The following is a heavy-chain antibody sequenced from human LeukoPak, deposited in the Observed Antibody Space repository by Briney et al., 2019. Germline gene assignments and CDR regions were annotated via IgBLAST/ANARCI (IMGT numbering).Heavy chain of an antibody. J-gene: IGHJ5*02. D-gene: IGHD2-2*02. CDR2: INHSGST. Sequence: SETLSLTCAVYGGSFSGYYWSWIRQPPGKGLEWIGEINHSGSTNYNPSLKSRVTISVDTSKNQFSLKLSSVTAADTAVYYCARSRGTYCSSTSCYRGIWFDPWGQGTLVTVSS. CDR3: ARSRGTYCSSTSCYRGIWFDP. V-gene: IGHV4-34*01. CDR1: GGSFSGYY.